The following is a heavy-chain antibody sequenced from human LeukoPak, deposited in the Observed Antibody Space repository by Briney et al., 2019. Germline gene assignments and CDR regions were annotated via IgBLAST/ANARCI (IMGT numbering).Heavy chain of an antibody. J-gene: IGHJ4*02. Sequence: SETLSLTCTVSGSSIYDGYWSWLRQPPGEGLEWLGFVHYTGSTQYNPSLKSRVTISVDTSKSQFPLNLKSVTAADTALYFCARYVRNSGTFYLDYWGQGILVSVSS. CDR1: GSSIYDGY. V-gene: IGHV4-59*01. D-gene: IGHD1-14*01. CDR3: ARYVRNSGTFYLDY. CDR2: VHYTGST.